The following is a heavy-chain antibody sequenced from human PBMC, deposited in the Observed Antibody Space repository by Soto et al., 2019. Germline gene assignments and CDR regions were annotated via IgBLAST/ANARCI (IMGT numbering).Heavy chain of an antibody. J-gene: IGHJ5*02. CDR2: INHSGST. Sequence: SETLSLTCAVYGGSFSGYYWSWIRQPPGKGLEWIGEINHSGSTNYNPSLKSRVTISVDTSKNQFSLELSSVTAADTAVYYCARGGDYFWLNWFDPWGQGTLVTVSS. D-gene: IGHD4-17*01. CDR1: GGSFSGYY. CDR3: ARGGDYFWLNWFDP. V-gene: IGHV4-34*01.